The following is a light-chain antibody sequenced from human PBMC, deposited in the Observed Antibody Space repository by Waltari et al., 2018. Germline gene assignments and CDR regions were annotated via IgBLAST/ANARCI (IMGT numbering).Light chain of an antibody. CDR3: GAWDNNLSALV. CDR2: ESE. Sequence: QSVLTQPPSVSAAPGQKVTISCSGSTSNIGSNYVSWYQQLPGAAPKVFIYESEKRPSGIPDRCSGSKSGTSASLDITGLQTGDEAAYYCGAWDNNLSALVFGGGTKLTVL. J-gene: IGLJ2*01. CDR1: TSNIGSNY. V-gene: IGLV1-51*02.